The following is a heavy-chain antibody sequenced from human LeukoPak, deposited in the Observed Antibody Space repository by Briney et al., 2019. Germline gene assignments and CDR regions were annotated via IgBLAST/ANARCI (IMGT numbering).Heavy chain of an antibody. D-gene: IGHD6-13*01. CDR1: GFTFSSYA. V-gene: IGHV3-23*01. J-gene: IGHJ4*02. Sequence: GGSLRLSCAASGFTFSSYAMSWVRQAPGKGLEWVSAISGSGGSTYYADSVKGRFTISRDNSKNTLYLQMNSLKTEDTAVYYCTTDPGGIASDYWGQGTLVTVSS. CDR3: TTDPGGIASDY. CDR2: ISGSGGST.